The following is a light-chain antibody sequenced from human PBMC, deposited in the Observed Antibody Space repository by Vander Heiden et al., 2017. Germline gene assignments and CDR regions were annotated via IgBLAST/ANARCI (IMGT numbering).Light chain of an antibody. Sequence: QSALTQPASVSGSPGQSITISCTGTRSDIGNYHLVSWYQQHPGKAPKRRMHEVSKRPSGVSNRVSGSKSGSTASPTISGLQAEDEADEYCCSSVPGSTGVFGTGTKLTVL. CDR3: CSSVPGSTGV. CDR1: RSDIGNYHL. CDR2: EVS. J-gene: IGLJ1*01. V-gene: IGLV2-23*02.